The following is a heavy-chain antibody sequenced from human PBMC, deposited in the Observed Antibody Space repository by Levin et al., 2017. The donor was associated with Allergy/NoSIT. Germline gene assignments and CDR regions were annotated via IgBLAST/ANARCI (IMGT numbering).Heavy chain of an antibody. Sequence: ASVKVSCKASGYTFTSYDINWVRQATGQGLEWMGWMNPNSGNTGYAQKFQGRVTMTRNTSISTAYMELSSLRSEDTAVYYCARGVKTQNPRHAAPADAFDIWGQGTMVTVSA. CDR2: MNPNSGNT. J-gene: IGHJ3*02. V-gene: IGHV1-8*01. CDR3: ARGVKTQNPRHAAPADAFDI. D-gene: IGHD2/OR15-2a*01. CDR1: GYTFTSYD.